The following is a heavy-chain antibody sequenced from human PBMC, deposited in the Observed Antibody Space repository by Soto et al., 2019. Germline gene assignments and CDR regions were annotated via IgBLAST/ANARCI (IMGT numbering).Heavy chain of an antibody. V-gene: IGHV4-30-4*01. CDR1: GGSISSGDYY. J-gene: IGHJ4*02. CDR3: ARERPGWFGELLYDY. CDR2: IYYSGST. Sequence: SETLSLTCTVSGGSISSGDYYWSWIRQPPGKGLEWIGYIYYSGSTYYNPSLKSRVTISVDTSKNQFSLKLSSVTAADTAVYYCARERPGWFGELLYDYWGQGTLVTVSS. D-gene: IGHD3-10*01.